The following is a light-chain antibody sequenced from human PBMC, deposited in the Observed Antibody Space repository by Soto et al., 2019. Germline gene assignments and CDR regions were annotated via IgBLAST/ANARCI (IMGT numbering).Light chain of an antibody. CDR1: GSDVGSYKY. V-gene: IGLV2-14*01. Sequence: QSVLAQPASVSGSPGQSITISCTGTGSDVGSYKYVSWYQQHPGKAPNLIIFEVSNRPSGVSDRFSGSKSGNTASLAISGLQAEDEADYYCSSYTSISSLGVFGTGNKVTVL. CDR3: SSYTSISSLGV. J-gene: IGLJ1*01. CDR2: EVS.